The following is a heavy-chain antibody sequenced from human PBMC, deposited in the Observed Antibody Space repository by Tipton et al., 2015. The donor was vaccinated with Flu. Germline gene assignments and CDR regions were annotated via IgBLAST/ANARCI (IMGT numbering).Heavy chain of an antibody. V-gene: IGHV4-4*07. J-gene: IGHJ4*02. CDR2: FYTSGTT. Sequence: TLSLTCIVSGDSMSSFYWSWVRQPATKGLEWIGRFYTSGTTKYNPSLKSRVTMSVDTSKNQFSLRLSPVTAADTAVYYCARASGSGTDVIFDYWGQGMLVTVSS. CDR1: GDSMSSFY. D-gene: IGHD3-10*01. CDR3: ARASGSGTDVIFDY.